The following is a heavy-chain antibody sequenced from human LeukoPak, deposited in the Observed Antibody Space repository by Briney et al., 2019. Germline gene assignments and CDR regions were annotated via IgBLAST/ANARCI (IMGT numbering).Heavy chain of an antibody. D-gene: IGHD4-11*01. Sequence: PGGSLRLSCAASGFTFSSYSMNWARQAPGKGREWVSSISSSSSYIYYADSVKGRFTISGDNAKNSLYLQMNSLRAEDTAVYYCARKSGNYDWGQGTLVTVSS. CDR1: GFTFSSYS. V-gene: IGHV3-21*01. CDR3: ARKSGNYD. CDR2: ISSSSSYI. J-gene: IGHJ4*02.